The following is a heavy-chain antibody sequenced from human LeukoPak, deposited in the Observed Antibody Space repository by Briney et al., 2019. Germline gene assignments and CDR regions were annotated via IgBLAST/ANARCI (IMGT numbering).Heavy chain of an antibody. CDR1: GGSFSGYY. J-gene: IGHJ4*02. Sequence: KPSETLSLTCAVYGGSFSGYYWSWIRQPPGKGLEWIGEINHSGSTNYNPSLKSRVTISVDTSKNQFSLKLSSVTAADTAVYYCARGRASILFIVAGRSFDYWGQGTLVTVSS. V-gene: IGHV4-34*01. CDR3: ARGRASILFIVAGRSFDY. D-gene: IGHD6-25*01. CDR2: INHSGST.